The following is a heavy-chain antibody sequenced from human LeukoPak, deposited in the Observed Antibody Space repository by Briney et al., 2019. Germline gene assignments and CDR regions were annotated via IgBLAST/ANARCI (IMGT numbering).Heavy chain of an antibody. CDR2: IYSGGST. Sequence: GGSLRLSCAAPGFTVSSNYMSWVRQAPGKGLEWVSVIYSGGSTYYADSVKGRFTISRDNSKNTLYLQMNSLRAEDTAVYYCARQRVENYYYGMDVWGQGTTVTVS. CDR1: GFTVSSNY. V-gene: IGHV3-53*01. CDR3: ARQRVENYYYGMDV. D-gene: IGHD2-15*01. J-gene: IGHJ6*02.